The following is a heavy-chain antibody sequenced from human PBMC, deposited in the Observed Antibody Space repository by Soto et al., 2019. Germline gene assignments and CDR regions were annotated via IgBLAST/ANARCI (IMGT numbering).Heavy chain of an antibody. CDR3: TRAGFGHGLDV. CDR1: GFTSSDHY. Sequence: LRLSCAASGFTSSDHYMDWVRQAPGKGLEWVGRSKSKPNNYITEYAASVKGRFTISRDESENSLYLQMNSLNAEDTAVYYCTRAGFGHGLDVWGQGTTVTVSS. J-gene: IGHJ6*02. D-gene: IGHD3-16*01. V-gene: IGHV3-72*01. CDR2: SKSKPNNYIT.